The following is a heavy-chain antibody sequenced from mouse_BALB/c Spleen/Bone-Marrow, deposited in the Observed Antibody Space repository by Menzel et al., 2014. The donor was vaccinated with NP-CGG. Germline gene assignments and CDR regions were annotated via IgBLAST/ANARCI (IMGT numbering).Heavy chain of an antibody. CDR1: GFTFSSYA. Sequence: EVMLVESGGGLVKPGGSLKLSCAASGFTFSSYAMSWVRQFPEKRLEWVAEISSGGSYTYYPDTVTGRFTISRDNAKNTLYLEMSSLRSEDTAMYYCARDHYGYYTMDYWGQGTSVTVSS. V-gene: IGHV5-9-4*01. D-gene: IGHD1-2*01. CDR3: ARDHYGYYTMDY. CDR2: ISSGGSYT. J-gene: IGHJ4*01.